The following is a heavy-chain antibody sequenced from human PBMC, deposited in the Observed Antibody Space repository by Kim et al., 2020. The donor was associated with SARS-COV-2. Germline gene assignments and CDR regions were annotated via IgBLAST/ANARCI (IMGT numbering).Heavy chain of an antibody. CDR3: ARDHVYSGYYYGSGSTGCMDV. CDR2: INPSGGST. V-gene: IGHV1-46*01. CDR1: GYTFTSYY. J-gene: IGHJ6*02. D-gene: IGHD3-10*01. Sequence: ASVKVSCKASGYTFTSYYMHWVRQAPGQGLEWMGIINPSGGSTSYAQKFQGRVTMTRDTSTSTVYMELSSLRSEDTAVYYCARDHVYSGYYYGSGSTGCMDVWGQGTTVTVSS.